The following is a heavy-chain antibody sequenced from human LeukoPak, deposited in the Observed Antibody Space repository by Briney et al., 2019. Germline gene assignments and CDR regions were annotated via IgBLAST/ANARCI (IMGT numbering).Heavy chain of an antibody. CDR2: INERGDIT. D-gene: IGHD3-9*01. CDR3: ARGDDISPGRVLEY. V-gene: IGHV3-23*01. J-gene: IGHJ4*02. CDR1: GFTFSKHP. Sequence: GGSLRLSCVASGFTFSKHPMRWVRQAPGNWLALVSAINERGDITKYADSVMRRFTISRDNSKNTLYLQMNSLRAEDTAVYYCARGDDISPGRVLEYWGRGTLVTVSS.